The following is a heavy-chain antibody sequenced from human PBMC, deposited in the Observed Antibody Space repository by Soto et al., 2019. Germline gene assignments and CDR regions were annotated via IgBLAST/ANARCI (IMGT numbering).Heavy chain of an antibody. J-gene: IGHJ5*02. Sequence: GGSLRLSFAASGFTLISYWMSWARQAPGKGLEWVANIKQDGSEKYYVDSVKGRFTISRDNAKNSLYLQMNSPRAEDTAVYYCASPAVAGEINHWGHGTLITVS. CDR2: IKQDGSEK. CDR1: GFTLISYW. CDR3: ASPAVAGEINH. V-gene: IGHV3-7*01. D-gene: IGHD6-19*01.